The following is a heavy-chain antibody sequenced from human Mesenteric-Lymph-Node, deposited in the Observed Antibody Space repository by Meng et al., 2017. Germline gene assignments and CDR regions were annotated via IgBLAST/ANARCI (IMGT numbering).Heavy chain of an antibody. CDR3: ARGGGRSSSSCDLDY. CDR2: SYHSGST. CDR1: RGSIRSGSW. V-gene: IGHV4-4*02. D-gene: IGHD2-2*01. J-gene: IGHJ4*02. Sequence: QQSVPGLVVPSQTLSLTCVAPRGSIRSGSWWNWVRQPPGKGLEWIGDSYHSGSTNYNPSLKSRVTISVDKSKNQFSLKLSSVTAADTAMDYCARGGGRSSSSCDLDYWGQGVLVTVSS.